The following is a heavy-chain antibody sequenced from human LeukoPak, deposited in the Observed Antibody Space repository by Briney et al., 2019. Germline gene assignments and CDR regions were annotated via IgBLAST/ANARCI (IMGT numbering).Heavy chain of an antibody. J-gene: IGHJ4*02. D-gene: IGHD6-13*01. CDR3: ARTKGLKDGIAATDY. CDR1: GYSISSGYY. Sequence: SETLSLTCTVSGYSISSGYYWGWIRQPPGKGLEWIGSIYYSGSIYYNPSLKSRVTISVDTSKNQFSLKLSSVTAADTAVYYCARTKGLKDGIAATDYWGQGTLVTVSS. CDR2: IYYSGSI. V-gene: IGHV4-38-2*02.